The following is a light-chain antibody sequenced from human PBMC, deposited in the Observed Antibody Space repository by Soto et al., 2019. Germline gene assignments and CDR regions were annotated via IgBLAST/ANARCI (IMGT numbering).Light chain of an antibody. J-gene: IGKJ1*01. Sequence: EIVLTQSPATLSLSPGERATLSCRASQSISRYLAWYQQKPGQAPRLLIYDASNRATGIPDRFSGSGSGTDFTLTINRLEPEDFAVYYCQHYGSSLWTFGQGTKVDIK. CDR2: DAS. CDR3: QHYGSSLWT. V-gene: IGKV3-11*01. CDR1: QSISRY.